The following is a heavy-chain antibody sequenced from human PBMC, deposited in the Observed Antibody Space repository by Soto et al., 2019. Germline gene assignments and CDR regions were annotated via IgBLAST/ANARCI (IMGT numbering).Heavy chain of an antibody. Sequence: GGSLRLASRASGFTFSSYAMSWVRQAPGKGLEWVSAISGRGGSTYYADSVKGRFTISRDNSKNTLYLQMKRLRAEETAVYYCAKDGWLRLKGIFDYWGQGTLVTVS. CDR3: AKDGWLRLKGIFDY. V-gene: IGHV3-23*01. D-gene: IGHD5-12*01. J-gene: IGHJ4*02. CDR1: GFTFSSYA. CDR2: ISGRGGST.